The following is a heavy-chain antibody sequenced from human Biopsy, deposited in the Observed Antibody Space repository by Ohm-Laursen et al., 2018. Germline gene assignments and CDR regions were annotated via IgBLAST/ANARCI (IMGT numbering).Heavy chain of an antibody. V-gene: IGHV4-34*01. J-gene: IGHJ6*02. CDR3: VRGVDYYDPYHYYALDV. Sequence: SETLSLPCAVYGVSFNGYYWIWLPQTPGKALVWFGELTHSGRTNHTPSLKSRVTITVHTSKNQFSLKERSVTAADTAVYYCVRGVDYYDPYHYYALDVWGQGTTVTVSS. CDR2: LTHSGRT. CDR1: GVSFNGYY. D-gene: IGHD3-22*01.